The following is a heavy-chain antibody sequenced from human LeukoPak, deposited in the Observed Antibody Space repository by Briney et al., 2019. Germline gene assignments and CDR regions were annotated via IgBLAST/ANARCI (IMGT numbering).Heavy chain of an antibody. J-gene: IGHJ4*02. Sequence: SQTLSLTCTVSGGSISSGDYYWSWIRQPPGKGLEWIGYIYHSGSTYYNPSLKSRVTISVDKSKNQFSLKLSSVTAADTAVYYCARMSPRYYYGSGGLPGSDYWGQGTLVTVSS. CDR3: ARMSPRYYYGSGGLPGSDY. V-gene: IGHV4-30-2*01. CDR1: GGSISSGDYY. CDR2: IYHSGST. D-gene: IGHD3-10*01.